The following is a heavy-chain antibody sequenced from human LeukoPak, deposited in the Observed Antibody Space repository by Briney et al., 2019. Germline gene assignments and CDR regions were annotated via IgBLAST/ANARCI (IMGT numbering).Heavy chain of an antibody. CDR1: GFTFSSYW. Sequence: GGSLRLSCAASGFTFSSYWMSWVRQAPGKGLEWVSAISGSGGSTYYADSVKGRFTISRDNSKNTLYLQMNSLRAEDTAVYYCAHHGLGMATTGTFDYWGQGTLVTVSS. D-gene: IGHD5-24*01. J-gene: IGHJ4*02. CDR3: AHHGLGMATTGTFDY. V-gene: IGHV3-23*01. CDR2: ISGSGGST.